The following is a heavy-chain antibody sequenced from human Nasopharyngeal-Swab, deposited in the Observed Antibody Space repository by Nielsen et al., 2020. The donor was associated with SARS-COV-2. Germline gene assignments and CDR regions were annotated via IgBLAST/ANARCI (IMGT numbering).Heavy chain of an antibody. CDR1: GFTFSSYG. CDR3: ARGSSGLPDY. J-gene: IGHJ4*02. V-gene: IGHV3-33*01. D-gene: IGHD3-22*01. Sequence: GGSLRLSCAASGFTFSSYGMHWVRQAPGKGLEWVVVIWYDGSNKYYADPVKGRFTISRDNSKNTLYLQMNSLRAEDTAVYYCARGSSGLPDYWGQGTLVTVSS. CDR2: IWYDGSNK.